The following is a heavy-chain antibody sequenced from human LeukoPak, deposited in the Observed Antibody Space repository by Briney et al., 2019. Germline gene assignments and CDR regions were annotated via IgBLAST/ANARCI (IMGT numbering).Heavy chain of an antibody. CDR1: GFTFSSYW. CDR3: ARAEYSSSSSPFDY. V-gene: IGHV3-48*01. D-gene: IGHD6-6*01. Sequence: GGSLRLSCAASGFTFSSYWMNWVRQAPGKGLEWVSYISSRSSTIYYADSVKGRFTISRDNAKNSLYLQMNSLRAKDTAVYYCARAEYSSSSSPFDYWGQGTLVTVSS. CDR2: ISSRSSTI. J-gene: IGHJ4*02.